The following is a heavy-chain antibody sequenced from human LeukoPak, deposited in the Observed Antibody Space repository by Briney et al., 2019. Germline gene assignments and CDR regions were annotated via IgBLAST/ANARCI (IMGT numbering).Heavy chain of an antibody. CDR2: ISGSGDST. CDR3: ARVIGHFDY. D-gene: IGHD3-16*01. CDR1: GFTLSIYA. V-gene: IGHV3-23*01. Sequence: QPWGSLTLSCAASGFTLSIYAMTWVRQAPGKGLEWVSSISGSGDSTYYADSVKGRFTISRDNSKNTVYLQMNSLRAEDTAVYYCARVIGHFDYWGQGTLLTVSS. J-gene: IGHJ4*02.